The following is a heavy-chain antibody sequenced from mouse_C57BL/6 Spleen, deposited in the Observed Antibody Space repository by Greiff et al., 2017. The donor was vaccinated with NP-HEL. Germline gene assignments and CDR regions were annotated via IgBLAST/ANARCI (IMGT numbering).Heavy chain of an antibody. V-gene: IGHV1-82*01. CDR1: GYAFSSSW. J-gene: IGHJ4*01. CDR2: IYPGDGDT. D-gene: IGHD4-1*01. CDR3: ARSKALTGTGAMDY. Sequence: VQLQQSGPELVKPGASVKISCKASGYAFSSSWMNWVKQRPGKGLEWIGRIYPGDGDTNYNGKFKGKATLTAGKSSSTAYMPLSSLTSEDSAVYFCARSKALTGTGAMDYWGQGTSVTVSS.